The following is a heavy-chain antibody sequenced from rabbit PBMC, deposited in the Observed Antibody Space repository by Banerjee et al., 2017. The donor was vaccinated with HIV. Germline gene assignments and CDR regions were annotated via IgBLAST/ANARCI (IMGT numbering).Heavy chain of an antibody. CDR2: IYAGDGTT. CDR3: ARHVHFVGSDL. Sequence: QEQLEESGGDLVKPEGSLTLTCTASGFSFSSGYYMDWVRQAPGKGLEWIACIYAGDGTTYYASWAKGRFTISKTSSTTVTLQMTSLTAADTATYFCARHVHFVGSDLWGPGTLVTVS. CDR1: GFSFSSGYY. J-gene: IGHJ4*01. V-gene: IGHV1S45*01. D-gene: IGHD3-1*01.